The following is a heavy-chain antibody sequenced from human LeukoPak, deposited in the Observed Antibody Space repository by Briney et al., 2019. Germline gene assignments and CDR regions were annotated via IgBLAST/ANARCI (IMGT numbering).Heavy chain of an antibody. Sequence: ASVKVSCKTSGYTFTGYFIHWVRQAPGQGLEWMGWINPNSGGTNYAQKFQGRVTMTRDTSISTAYMELSRLRSDDTAVYYCARDPAINYYDSSGYYYAKNWFDPWGQGTLVTVSS. J-gene: IGHJ5*02. CDR3: ARDPAINYYDSSGYYYAKNWFDP. D-gene: IGHD3-22*01. CDR2: INPNSGGT. V-gene: IGHV1-2*02. CDR1: GYTFTGYF.